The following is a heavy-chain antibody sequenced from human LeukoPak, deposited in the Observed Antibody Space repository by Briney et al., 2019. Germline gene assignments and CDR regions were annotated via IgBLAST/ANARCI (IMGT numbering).Heavy chain of an antibody. D-gene: IGHD3/OR15-3a*01. CDR3: ARDGHGLLFGMDV. CDR1: GYTFTSYG. Sequence: ASLKVSCKASGYTFTSYGISWVRQAPGQGLEWMGWISTYNGNTNHAQKLQGRVTMTTDTSTRTAYMELRSLRSDDTAVYYCARDGHGLLFGMDVWGQGTTVTVSS. CDR2: ISTYNGNT. V-gene: IGHV1-18*01. J-gene: IGHJ6*02.